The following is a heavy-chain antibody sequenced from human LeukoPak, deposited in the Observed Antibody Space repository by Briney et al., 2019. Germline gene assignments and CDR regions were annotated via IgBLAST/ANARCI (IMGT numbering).Heavy chain of an antibody. V-gene: IGHV3-21*01. J-gene: IGHJ6*03. Sequence: GGSLRLSCAASGFTFSSYSVNWVRQAPGKGLEWVSSISSSSIYIYYADSVKGRFTISRDNAKNSLYLHMNSLRAEDTAVYYCARDLSTYYYMDVWGKGTTVTVSS. CDR2: ISSSSIYI. CDR1: GFTFSSYS. CDR3: ARDLSTYYYMDV.